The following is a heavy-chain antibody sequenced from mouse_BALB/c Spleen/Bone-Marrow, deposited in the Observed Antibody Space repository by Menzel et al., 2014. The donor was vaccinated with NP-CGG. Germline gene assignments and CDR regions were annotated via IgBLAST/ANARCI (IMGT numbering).Heavy chain of an antibody. J-gene: IGHJ4*01. CDR3: ARHRYYAMDY. V-gene: IGHV2-6-1*01. Sequence: VKLMESGPGLVAPSQRLSITCTISGFSLTNYGLHWVRQPPGKGLEWLVVIWSDGSTTYNSALKSRLSISKDNSKSQVFLKMNSLQTDDTAMYYCARHRYYAMDYWGQGTSVTVSS. CDR2: IWSDGST. CDR1: GFSLTNYG.